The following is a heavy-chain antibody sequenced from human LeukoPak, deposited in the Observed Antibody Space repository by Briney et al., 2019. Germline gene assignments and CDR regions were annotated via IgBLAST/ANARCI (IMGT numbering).Heavy chain of an antibody. CDR3: ARGAEGDSSSWYYYYYYGMDV. J-gene: IGHJ6*02. CDR2: MNPNSGNT. Sequence: GASVKVSCKASGYTFTSYDINWVRQATGQGLEWMGWMNPNSGNTGYAQKFQGRVTMTRNTSISTAYMELSSLRSEDTAVYYCARGAEGDSSSWYYYYYYGMDVWGQGTTVTVSS. CDR1: GYTFTSYD. V-gene: IGHV1-8*01. D-gene: IGHD6-13*01.